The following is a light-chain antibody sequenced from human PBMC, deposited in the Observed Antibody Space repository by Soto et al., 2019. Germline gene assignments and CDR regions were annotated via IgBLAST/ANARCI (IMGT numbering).Light chain of an antibody. CDR1: SGHTTFA. Sequence: QPVLTQSPSVSASLGASVKLTCTLTSGHTTFAIAWHQHHPEKGPRCLMRLNSDGRHTRSDGIPDRFSGSSSGAERYLIISSLQSDDEADYCCQVWDTSSDHEVFGGGTKLTVL. J-gene: IGLJ3*02. V-gene: IGLV4-69*01. CDR3: QVWDTSSDHEV. CDR2: LNSDGRH.